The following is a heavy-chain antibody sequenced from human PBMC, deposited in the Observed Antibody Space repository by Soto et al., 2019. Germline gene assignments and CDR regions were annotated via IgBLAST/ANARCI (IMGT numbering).Heavy chain of an antibody. CDR1: GGSISSGGYY. CDR3: ARSVFP. CDR2: IYYSGNT. Sequence: QVQLQESGPGLVKPSQTLSLTCTVSGGSISSGGYYWRWIRQQPGKGLEWIGYIYYSGNTYYNPSLKSRVTIPVDTPMNLFSLKLSSVTAADTAVYYCARSVFPWGQGTLVTVSS. V-gene: IGHV4-31*03. J-gene: IGHJ5*02.